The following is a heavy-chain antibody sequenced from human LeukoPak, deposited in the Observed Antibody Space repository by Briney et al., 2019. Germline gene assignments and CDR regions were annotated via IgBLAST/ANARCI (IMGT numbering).Heavy chain of an antibody. J-gene: IGHJ4*02. CDR2: INANTGGT. CDR1: GYTFNNYY. Sequence: ASVKVSCKASGYTFNNYYMHWVRQAPGQGLEWIGWINANTGGTNYPQKFQGRVTMTRDTSISTAYMELSRLRYDDTALYYCARRESVVARRGGYDYWGQGTLVTVSS. D-gene: IGHD2-15*01. V-gene: IGHV1-2*02. CDR3: ARRESVVARRGGYDY.